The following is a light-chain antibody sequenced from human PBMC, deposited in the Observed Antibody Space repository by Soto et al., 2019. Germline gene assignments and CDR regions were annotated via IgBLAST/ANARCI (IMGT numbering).Light chain of an antibody. V-gene: IGKV4-1*01. CDR3: PQYCVRPWT. J-gene: IGKJ1*01. CDR2: WAY. CDR1: QSVLYSSNNKNC. Sequence: DIVMTQSPDSLAVSLGERATINCESSQSVLYSSNNKNCLAWYQQKPGQPPKLLIYWAYIRESGVPDRFSGGGSGTDFTLTISGLQAEDVAVYYCPQYCVRPWTFGQGTKVEIK.